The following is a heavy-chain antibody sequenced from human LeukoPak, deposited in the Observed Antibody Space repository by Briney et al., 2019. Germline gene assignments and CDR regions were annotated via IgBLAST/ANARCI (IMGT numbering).Heavy chain of an antibody. CDR3: PKGLHGWYGGDY. CDR1: GFTFSSYA. J-gene: IGHJ4*02. Sequence: GGSLSLSCAASGFTFSSYAMSWVRQAPGRGLEWVSAISGSGGSTYYAGSVKGRFTISRDNSKNTLYLQVNSLRAEGAGVYYCPKGLHGWYGGDYWGQGTLVTVSS. V-gene: IGHV3-23*01. D-gene: IGHD3-10*01. CDR2: ISGSGGST.